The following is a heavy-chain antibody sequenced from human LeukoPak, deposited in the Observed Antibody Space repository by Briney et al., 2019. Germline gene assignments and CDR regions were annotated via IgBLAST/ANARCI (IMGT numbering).Heavy chain of an antibody. V-gene: IGHV4-59*01. CDR2: IYYTGNT. CDR3: ARGRVAYSAYYFDY. D-gene: IGHD2-15*01. CDR1: GDSITNYF. J-gene: IGHJ4*02. Sequence: PSETLSLTCTVSGDSITNYFWSWIRQPPGKGLEWIGYIYYTGNTNYKPSLKSRVTISVDTPTNQFSLRLRSVTAADTAVYYCARGRVAYSAYYFDYWGRGTLVTVSS.